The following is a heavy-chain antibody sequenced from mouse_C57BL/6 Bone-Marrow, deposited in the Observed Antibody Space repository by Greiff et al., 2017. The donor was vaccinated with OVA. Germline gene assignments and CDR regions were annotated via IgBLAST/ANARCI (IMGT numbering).Heavy chain of an antibody. CDR2: IYPGSGNT. CDR3: ARSGYYGSSYVWFAY. V-gene: IGHV1-76*01. J-gene: IGHJ3*01. CDR1: GYTFTDYY. Sequence: QVQLQQSGAELVRPGASVKLSCKASGYTFTDYYINWVKQRPGQGLEWIARIYPGSGNTYYNEKFKGKATLTAEKSSSTAYMQLSSLTSEDSAVYFCARSGYYGSSYVWFAYWGQGTLVTVSA. D-gene: IGHD1-1*01.